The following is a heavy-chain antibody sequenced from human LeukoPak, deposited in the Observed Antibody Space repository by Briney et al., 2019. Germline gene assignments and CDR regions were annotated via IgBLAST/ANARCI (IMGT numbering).Heavy chain of an antibody. V-gene: IGHV1-8*03. CDR1: GYTFTSYY. CDR3: ARCRHQLPHYYYMDV. Sequence: ASVTVSCKASGYTFTSYYMHWVRQAAGQGLEWMGWMNPNSGNTGYAQKFQGRVTITRNTSISTAYMELSSLRSEDTAVYYCARCRHQLPHYYYMDVWGKGTTVTVSS. D-gene: IGHD4-23*01. CDR2: MNPNSGNT. J-gene: IGHJ6*03.